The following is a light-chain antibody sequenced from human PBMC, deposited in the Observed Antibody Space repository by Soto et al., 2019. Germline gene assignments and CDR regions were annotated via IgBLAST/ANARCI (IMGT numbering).Light chain of an antibody. V-gene: IGKV2-30*02. J-gene: IGKJ2*01. CDR1: RSLVHSDGRTY. CDR2: RVS. Sequence: DVVLTQSPLSLPVSLGQPASISCRSSRSLVHSDGRTYLNWFQWRPGQSPRRLIYRVSNRDSGVPDRFSGSGSGTDFTLEISRVEAEDVGVYYCMQGTHWPMYTFGQGTNLEIK. CDR3: MQGTHWPMYT.